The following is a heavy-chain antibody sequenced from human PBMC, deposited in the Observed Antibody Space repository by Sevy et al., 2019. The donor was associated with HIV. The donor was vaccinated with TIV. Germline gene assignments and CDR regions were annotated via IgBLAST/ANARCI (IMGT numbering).Heavy chain of an antibody. J-gene: IGHJ4*02. CDR1: GYTFTSYD. V-gene: IGHV1-8*01. D-gene: IGHD5-12*01. CDR3: ARAMGRRATTPWAYPGY. Sequence: ASVKVSCKASGYTFTSYDINWVRQATGQGLEWMGWMNPNSGNTGYAQKFQGRVTMTRNTSISTAYMELSSLRSEDTAVYYCARAMGRRATTPWAYPGYWGQGTLVTVSS. CDR2: MNPNSGNT.